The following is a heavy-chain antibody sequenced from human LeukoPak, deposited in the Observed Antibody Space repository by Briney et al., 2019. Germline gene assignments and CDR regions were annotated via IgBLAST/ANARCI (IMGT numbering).Heavy chain of an antibody. V-gene: IGHV4-59*12. J-gene: IGHJ4*02. CDR1: GGSISSYY. CDR3: ARGRKTLVVVPAAPKPYYFDY. Sequence: SETLSLTCTVAGGSISSYYWSWIRQPPGKGLEWIGYIYYSGSTNYNQSLKSRVTISIDTSKNQFSLKLSSVTAADTAVYYCARGRKTLVVVPAAPKPYYFDYWGQGTLVTVSS. CDR2: IYYSGST. D-gene: IGHD2-2*01.